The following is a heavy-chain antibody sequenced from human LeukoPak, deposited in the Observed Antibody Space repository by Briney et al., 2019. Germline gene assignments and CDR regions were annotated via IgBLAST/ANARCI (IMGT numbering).Heavy chain of an antibody. V-gene: IGHV3-23*01. Sequence: PGGSLRLSCAASGFTFSSYAMGWVRQAPGKGLEWVSAVSGSGGSTYYADSVKGRFTISRDNSKNTLYLQMNSLRAEDTAVYFCARAAAAGTFDYWGQGTLVTVSS. CDR1: GFTFSSYA. CDR2: VSGSGGST. D-gene: IGHD6-13*01. J-gene: IGHJ4*02. CDR3: ARAAAAGTFDY.